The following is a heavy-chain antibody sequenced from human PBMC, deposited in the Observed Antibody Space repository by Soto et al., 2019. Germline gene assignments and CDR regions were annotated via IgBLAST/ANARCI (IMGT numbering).Heavy chain of an antibody. V-gene: IGHV1-18*01. D-gene: IGHD3-22*01. CDR3: ARDLASYDSRGYYYVNWFDP. Sequence: QVQLVQSGAEVKKPGASVKVSCKASGYTFTSYGISWVRQAPGQGLEWMGWISAYNGNTNYAQKLQGRVTMTTDTSTSTAYMELRSLRSDDTAVYYCARDLASYDSRGYYYVNWFDPWGQGTLVTVSS. CDR1: GYTFTSYG. J-gene: IGHJ5*02. CDR2: ISAYNGNT.